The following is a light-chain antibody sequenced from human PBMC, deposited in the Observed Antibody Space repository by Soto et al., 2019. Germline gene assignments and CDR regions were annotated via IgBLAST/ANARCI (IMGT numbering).Light chain of an antibody. CDR1: QTVSNK. CDR3: HQRKSWPRR. J-gene: IGKJ1*01. CDR2: DTS. V-gene: IGKV3-11*01. Sequence: ELRQAPDNLSSPPGERANLSCRASQTVSNKLAWYQHKPGQAPRLLIYDTSNRATGIPARFSVSGSGTDFTLAISRLEPEDFAVYYCHQRKSWPRRFGQGTKVDIK.